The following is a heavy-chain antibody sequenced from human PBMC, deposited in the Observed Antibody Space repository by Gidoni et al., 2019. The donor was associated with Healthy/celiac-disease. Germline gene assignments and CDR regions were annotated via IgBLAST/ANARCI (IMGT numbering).Heavy chain of an antibody. D-gene: IGHD3-10*01. Sequence: QVQLVESGGGVVQPGRSLRLSCAAPGFTFSSYAMHWVRQAPGKGLEWVAVISYDGSNKYYADSVKGRFTISRDNSKNTLYLQMNSLRAEDTAVYYCARDFEGSTRPYGMDVWGQGTTVTVSS. J-gene: IGHJ6*02. CDR3: ARDFEGSTRPYGMDV. V-gene: IGHV3-30-3*01. CDR1: GFTFSSYA. CDR2: ISYDGSNK.